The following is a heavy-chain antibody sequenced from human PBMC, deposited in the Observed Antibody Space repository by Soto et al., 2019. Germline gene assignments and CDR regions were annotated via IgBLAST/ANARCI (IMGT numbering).Heavy chain of an antibody. Sequence: EVQLLESGGGLVQPGGSLRLSCAASGFTFSSFVMTWVRQAPGKGLEWVSGISGSGGSTYYADTVKGRFAISRDNTRKALYLQMNSPRAEDTAVYYCAKDVRGGIPDSFDMWGQGTMVTVSS. CDR1: GFTFSSFV. V-gene: IGHV3-23*01. CDR2: ISGSGGST. J-gene: IGHJ3*02. CDR3: AKDVRGGIPDSFDM. D-gene: IGHD2-21*01.